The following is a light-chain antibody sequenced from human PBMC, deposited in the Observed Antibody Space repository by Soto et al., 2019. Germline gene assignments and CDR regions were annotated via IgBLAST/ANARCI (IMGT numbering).Light chain of an antibody. Sequence: QSVLTQPPSVSGAPGQRVTISCTGSSSNIGAGYDVHWYQHLPGTAPKLLIYGNTNRPSGVPDRFSGSKSGTSASLAITGLQAEDEADYYCQSYDSSLSGSYVFXTGTKLTVL. CDR1: SSNIGAGYD. V-gene: IGLV1-40*01. CDR3: QSYDSSLSGSYV. CDR2: GNT. J-gene: IGLJ1*01.